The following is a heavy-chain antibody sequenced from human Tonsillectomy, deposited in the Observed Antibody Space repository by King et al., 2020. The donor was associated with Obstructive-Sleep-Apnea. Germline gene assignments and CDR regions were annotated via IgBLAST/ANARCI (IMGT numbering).Heavy chain of an antibody. Sequence: QLQLQESGPGLVKPSETLSLTCTVSGGSFSSNTYYWGWIRQPPGKGLEWIGSIYYSGSTYYNPSLKSRVTISVDTSKNQFSLKLSSVTAADTAVYYCARVIGYSGYGLLSPWFDPWGQGTLVTVSS. V-gene: IGHV4-39*07. CDR2: IYYSGST. CDR3: ARVIGYSGYGLLSPWFDP. J-gene: IGHJ5*02. CDR1: GGSFSSNTYY. D-gene: IGHD5-12*01.